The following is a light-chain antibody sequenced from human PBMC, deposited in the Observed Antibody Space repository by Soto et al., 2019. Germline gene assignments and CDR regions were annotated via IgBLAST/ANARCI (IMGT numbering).Light chain of an antibody. CDR2: GAS. J-gene: IGKJ4*01. CDR1: QSISTY. Sequence: DIEMTQSPSSLSASVGDRVTITCRASQSISTYLNWYQQKGGKAPKLLIHGASGLHSGVPLRFSGSGSGTDFTLTISSLQPEDFATYYCQQGYSTLLSFGGGTTVELK. V-gene: IGKV1-39*01. CDR3: QQGYSTLLS.